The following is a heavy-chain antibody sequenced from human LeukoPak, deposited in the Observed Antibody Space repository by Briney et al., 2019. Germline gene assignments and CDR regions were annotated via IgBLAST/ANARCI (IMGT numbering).Heavy chain of an antibody. CDR2: ITGDGGTT. CDR3: TRGPGGRGFDY. Sequence: GGSLRVSCAASGFTFDDYAVYWVRQAPGKGLECVSFITGDGGTTYYADSVKGRFTTSRDNSKNSLFLEMNSLRTEDTALYYCTRGPGGRGFDYWGHGTLVTVSS. V-gene: IGHV3-43*02. CDR1: GFTFDDYA. D-gene: IGHD3-10*01. J-gene: IGHJ4*01.